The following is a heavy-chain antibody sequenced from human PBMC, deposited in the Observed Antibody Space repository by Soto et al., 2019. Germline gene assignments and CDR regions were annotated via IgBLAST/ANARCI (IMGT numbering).Heavy chain of an antibody. Sequence: EVQLVESGGGLVQPGGSLRLSCAASGFTFSSYSMHWVRQAPGKGLVWVSRVSGDGSSTNYAGSVKGRFTISRDNAKDTHELNLNSSRPEDAAVFYYAMSIAGGGYRGLYFCSSGQGTLVTVSS. CDR2: VSGDGSST. CDR3: AMSIAGGGYRGLYFCS. CDR1: GFTFSSYS. D-gene: IGHD5-12*01. V-gene: IGHV3-74*01. J-gene: IGHJ5*02.